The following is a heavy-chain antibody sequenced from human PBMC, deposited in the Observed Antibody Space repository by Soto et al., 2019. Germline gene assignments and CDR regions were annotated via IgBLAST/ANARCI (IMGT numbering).Heavy chain of an antibody. V-gene: IGHV1-24*01. CDR1: GYTLNEVA. Sequence: QVQLVQSGAEVKKPGASVKVSCKVSGYTLNEVAMHWVRQAPGKGLEWLGGFDPDEAETIYAQHFQGRVTMTEDTSTDTVYMELSSLRSDDTALYFCTTYLGDYNFDHWGQGTLVTVSS. D-gene: IGHD4-17*01. CDR2: FDPDEAET. CDR3: TTYLGDYNFDH. J-gene: IGHJ5*02.